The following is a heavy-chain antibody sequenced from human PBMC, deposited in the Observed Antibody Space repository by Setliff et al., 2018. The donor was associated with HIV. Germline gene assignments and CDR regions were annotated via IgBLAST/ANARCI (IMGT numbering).Heavy chain of an antibody. CDR1: GGSISNYY. D-gene: IGHD4-17*01. CDR3: ARHIRYFGDYFDY. CDR2: IFYSGST. J-gene: IGHJ4*02. Sequence: SQTLSLTCTVSGGSISNYYWSWIRQPPGKGLEWIGYIFYSGSTNSNPSLKSRVTISVDTSKNLFSLKLTSVTAADPAVYYCARHIRYFGDYFDYWGQGTRVTVSS. V-gene: IGHV4-59*08.